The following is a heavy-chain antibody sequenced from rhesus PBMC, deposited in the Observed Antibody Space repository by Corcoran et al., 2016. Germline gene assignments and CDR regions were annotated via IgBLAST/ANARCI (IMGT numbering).Heavy chain of an antibody. CDR2: ISPRNGNT. V-gene: IGHV1S9*01. CDR3: TIYRGSGLDS. J-gene: IGHJ6*01. D-gene: IGHD5-24*01. CDR1: GYTFTSYY. Sequence: QVQLVQSGAEVKKPGASVTLSCKASGYTFTSYYINWLRQAPGQVLEWMGWISPRNGNTGYAQKFQGRVTMTRDTSTSTAYMELSSLRSEDTAVYYCTIYRGSGLDSWGQGVVVTVSS.